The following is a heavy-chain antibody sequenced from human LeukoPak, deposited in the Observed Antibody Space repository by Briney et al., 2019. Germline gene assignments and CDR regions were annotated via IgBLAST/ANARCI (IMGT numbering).Heavy chain of an antibody. V-gene: IGHV3-53*01. J-gene: IGHJ4*02. Sequence: GGSLRLSCAASGFTVSDNYMSWVRQAPGKGLEWVSLIHSGGSTYYADSVKGRFTISRDNSKNTLYLQMNSLRAEDTAVYYCASAKNYCGSGSCYLGYWGQGTLVTVSS. CDR1: GFTVSDNY. CDR3: ASAKNYCGSGSCYLGY. CDR2: IHSGGST. D-gene: IGHD2-15*01.